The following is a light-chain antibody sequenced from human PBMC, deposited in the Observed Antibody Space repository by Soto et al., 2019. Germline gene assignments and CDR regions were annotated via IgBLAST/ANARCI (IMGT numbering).Light chain of an antibody. CDR1: SSDVGGYDS. J-gene: IGLJ3*02. CDR3: SSYAGSNNLV. V-gene: IGLV2-8*01. CDR2: DVS. Sequence: QSALTQPPSASGSPGQSVTISCTGTSSDVGGYDSVSWYQQHPGKVPTVIIYDVSKRPSGVPDRFSGSKSGNTASLTVSGLQAEDEADYCCSSYAGSNNLVFGGGTKLTVL.